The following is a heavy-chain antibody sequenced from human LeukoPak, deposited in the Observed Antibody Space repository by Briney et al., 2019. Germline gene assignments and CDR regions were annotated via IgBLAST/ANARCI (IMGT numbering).Heavy chain of an antibody. CDR3: ARDLGGSPPLGY. CDR1: GYTFTSYG. V-gene: IGHV1-18*01. Sequence: ASVKVSCKASGYTFTSYGISWVRQAPGQGLEWMGLISAYNGKTNYAQKLQGRVNMTTDTSTSTAYMELRSLRSDDTAVYYCARDLGGSPPLGYWGQGTLVTVSS. CDR2: ISAYNGKT. J-gene: IGHJ4*02. D-gene: IGHD1-26*01.